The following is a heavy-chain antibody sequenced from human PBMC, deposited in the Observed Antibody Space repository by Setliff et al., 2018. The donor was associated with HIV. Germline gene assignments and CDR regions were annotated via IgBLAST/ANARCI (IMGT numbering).Heavy chain of an antibody. V-gene: IGHV1-24*01. D-gene: IGHD3-3*01. Sequence: ASVKVSCKVSGYTLTELSMHWVRQAPGKGLEWMGGFDPEDGETIYAQKFQGRVTMTEDTSTDTAYMELSSLRSEDTAVYYCATARFLESYPINAFDIWGQGTMVTV. CDR2: FDPEDGET. CDR3: ATARFLESYPINAFDI. J-gene: IGHJ3*02. CDR1: GYTLTELS.